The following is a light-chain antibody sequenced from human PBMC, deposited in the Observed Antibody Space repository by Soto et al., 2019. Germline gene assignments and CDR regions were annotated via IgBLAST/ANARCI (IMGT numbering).Light chain of an antibody. CDR3: QSYESSSLSGFV. CDR2: GNN. CDR1: SSNIGAGHD. Sequence: QSVLTQPPSVSGAPGQRVTISCTGSSSNIGAGHDVHWYQQLPGTAPKLLIYGNNNRPSGVPDRFSGSRSGTSASLAITGLLAQDEAHYYCQSYESSSLSGFVFGSGTKLTVL. J-gene: IGLJ1*01. V-gene: IGLV1-40*01.